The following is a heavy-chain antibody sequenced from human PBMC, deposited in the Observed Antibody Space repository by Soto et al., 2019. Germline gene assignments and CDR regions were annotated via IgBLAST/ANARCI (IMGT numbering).Heavy chain of an antibody. CDR2: IYYRGYT. V-gene: IGHV4-39*01. CDR1: GGSITSSSYY. J-gene: IGHJ4*02. Sequence: SETLSLTCAVSGGSITSSSYYWGWIRQAPGRGLEWIGTIYYRGYTYYNPSLESRVTISADTSKNQLSLNLRSVTAADTAVYYCASPAGADYTFDYWGQGILVTVSS. D-gene: IGHD4-4*01. CDR3: ASPAGADYTFDY.